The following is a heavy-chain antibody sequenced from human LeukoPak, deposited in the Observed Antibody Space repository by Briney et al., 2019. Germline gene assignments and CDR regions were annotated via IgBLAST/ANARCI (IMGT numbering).Heavy chain of an antibody. J-gene: IGHJ4*02. V-gene: IGHV3-23*01. CDR2: ISGSGGST. CDR1: GFTFSSYA. CDR3: AKDKGASFSSPFDY. D-gene: IGHD4/OR15-4a*01. Sequence: GGSLRLSCAASGFTFSSYAMSWVRQAPGKGLEWVSAISGSGGSTYYADSVKGRFTISRDYSKNTLYLQMNSLRAEDTAVYYCAKDKGASFSSPFDYWGQGTLVTVSS.